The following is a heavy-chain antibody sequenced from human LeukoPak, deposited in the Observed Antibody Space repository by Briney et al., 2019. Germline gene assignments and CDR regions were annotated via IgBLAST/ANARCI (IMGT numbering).Heavy chain of an antibody. CDR3: ARDPDSSGWYYFDY. D-gene: IGHD6-19*01. CDR2: IYYSGST. J-gene: IGHJ4*02. Sequence: SETLSLTCTVSGGSISSSSYYWGWIRQPPGKGLEWIGSIYYSGSTYYNPSLKSRVTISVDTSKNQFSLELSSVTAADTAVYYCARDPDSSGWYYFDYWGQGTLVTVSS. CDR1: GGSISSSSYY. V-gene: IGHV4-39*07.